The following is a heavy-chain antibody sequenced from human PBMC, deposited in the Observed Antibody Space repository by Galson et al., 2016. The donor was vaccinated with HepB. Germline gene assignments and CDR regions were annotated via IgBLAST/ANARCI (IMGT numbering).Heavy chain of an antibody. D-gene: IGHD1-1*01. J-gene: IGHJ4*02. CDR1: GFTFNSYW. Sequence: SLRLSCAASGFTFNSYWMAWVRPAPGKGLEWVANIKQDGSEKYYVDSVKGRFTISRDNAKNSLYLQMNSLRVEDTAVYYCACPTGGNWTDYWGQGTLVSVSS. V-gene: IGHV3-7*05. CDR2: IKQDGSEK. CDR3: ACPTGGNWTDY.